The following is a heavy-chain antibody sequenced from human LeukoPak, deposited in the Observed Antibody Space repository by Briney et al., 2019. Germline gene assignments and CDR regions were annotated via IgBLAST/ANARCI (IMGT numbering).Heavy chain of an antibody. CDR1: GGSFSGYY. CDR2: INHSGST. V-gene: IGHV4-34*01. CDR3: ARETGYRGYETQPYYFDY. D-gene: IGHD5-12*01. J-gene: IGHJ4*02. Sequence: PSETLSLTCAVYGGSFSGYYWSWIRQPPGKGLEWIGEINHSGSTNYNPSLKSRVTISVDTSKNQFSLKLSSVTAADTAVYYRARETGYRGYETQPYYFDYWGQGTLVTVSS.